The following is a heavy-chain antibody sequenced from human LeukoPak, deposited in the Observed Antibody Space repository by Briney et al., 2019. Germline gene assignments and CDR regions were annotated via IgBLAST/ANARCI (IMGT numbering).Heavy chain of an antibody. D-gene: IGHD3-22*01. CDR2: MNPDSGNT. CDR1: GYTFTNYD. V-gene: IGHV1-8*01. J-gene: IGHJ4*02. Sequence: ASVTVSCKASGYTFTNYDINWVRQAPGQGLEWMGWMNPDSGNTGYAQKFQGRVAMTRDTSISTAYMELSSLRSEDTAVYYCASRVYDSSGYYDFDYRGQGTLVTVSS. CDR3: ASRVYDSSGYYDFDY.